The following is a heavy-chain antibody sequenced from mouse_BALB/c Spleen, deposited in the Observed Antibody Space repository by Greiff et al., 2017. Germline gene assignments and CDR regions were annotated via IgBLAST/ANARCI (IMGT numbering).Heavy chain of an antibody. V-gene: IGHV5-6-3*01. CDR2: INSNGGST. D-gene: IGHD3-2*01. Sequence: EVKVVESGGGLVQPGGSLKLSCAASGFTFSSYGMSWVRQTPDKRLELVATINSNGGSTYYPDSVKGRFTISRDNAKNTLYLQMSSLKSEDTAMYYCAREGQLGLPYYYAMDYWGQGTSVTVSS. CDR1: GFTFSSYG. CDR3: AREGQLGLPYYYAMDY. J-gene: IGHJ4*01.